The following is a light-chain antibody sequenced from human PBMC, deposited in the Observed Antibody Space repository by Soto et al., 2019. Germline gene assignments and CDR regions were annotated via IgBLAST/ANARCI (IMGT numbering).Light chain of an antibody. Sequence: EVGVKQSPATLSVSPGDRATLSCRASQSVNSNLAWYQQKPGQAPRLLMSAASTRATDVPARFSGSGSGTEFTLTISSLQSEDFALYYCQQYDRWPTFGQGSKVDIK. CDR2: AAS. J-gene: IGKJ1*01. CDR1: QSVNSN. V-gene: IGKV3-15*01. CDR3: QQYDRWPT.